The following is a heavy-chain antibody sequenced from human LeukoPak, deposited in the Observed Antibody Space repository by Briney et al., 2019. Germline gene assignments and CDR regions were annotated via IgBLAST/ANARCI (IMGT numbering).Heavy chain of an antibody. CDR3: ATGDVSSWEYF. CDR2: ISGSGGST. V-gene: IGHV3-23*01. Sequence: GGSLRLSCAASRFTFSSYAMSWVRQAPGKGLEWVAGISGSGGSTDYADCVKGRFTISRDNSKNTLYLQLNSLRAEDTALYYCATGDVSSWEYFWGQGTLVTVSS. D-gene: IGHD6-13*01. CDR1: RFTFSSYA. J-gene: IGHJ4*02.